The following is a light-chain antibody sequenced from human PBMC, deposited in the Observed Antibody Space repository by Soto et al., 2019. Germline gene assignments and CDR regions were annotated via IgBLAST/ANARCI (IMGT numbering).Light chain of an antibody. V-gene: IGLV1-47*01. Sequence: QSVLTQPPSASGTPGQRVTISCSGSSSNIGSNYVFWYQHLPGTAPKLLIYRNNQRPSGVPDRSSGSKSGTSASLAISGLRSEDETDYYCAAWDDSLSGVVFGGGTKVTVL. CDR3: AAWDDSLSGVV. CDR2: RNN. J-gene: IGLJ2*01. CDR1: SSNIGSNY.